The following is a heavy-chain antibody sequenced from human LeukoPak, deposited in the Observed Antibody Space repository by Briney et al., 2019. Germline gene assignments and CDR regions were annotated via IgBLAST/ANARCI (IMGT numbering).Heavy chain of an antibody. J-gene: IGHJ4*02. CDR2: IYSGGST. CDR1: GFTVSSNY. Sequence: GGSLRLSCAASGFTVSSNYMSWVRQAPGKGLEWVSVIYSGGSTYYADSVKGRFTISRDNSKNTLYLQMNSLRAEDTAVYYCARARSGWSPIGDYWGQGTLVTVSS. CDR3: ARARSGWSPIGDY. D-gene: IGHD6-19*01. V-gene: IGHV3-53*01.